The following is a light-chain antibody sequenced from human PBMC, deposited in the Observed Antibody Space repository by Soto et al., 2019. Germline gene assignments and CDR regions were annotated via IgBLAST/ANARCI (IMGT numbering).Light chain of an antibody. J-gene: IGKJ4*01. CDR1: QSVSNNY. V-gene: IGKV3-20*01. Sequence: ESVWTQSPGTLSLSPGERATLSCRASQSVSNNYLAWYQQKPGQAPRLLIYGASNRATGIPDRFSGSGSATDFTLTISRLEPEDFAVYFCQQSGSSPLTFGGGTKVDIK. CDR3: QQSGSSPLT. CDR2: GAS.